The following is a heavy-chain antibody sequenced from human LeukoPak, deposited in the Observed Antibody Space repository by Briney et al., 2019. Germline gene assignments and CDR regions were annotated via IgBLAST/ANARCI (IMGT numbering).Heavy chain of an antibody. Sequence: SETLSLTCAVYGGSFSGYYWSWIRQPPGKGLEWIGEINHSGSTNYNPSLKSRVTISVDTSKNQFSLKLSSGTAADTAVYYCATSSGWYGYYFDYWGQGTLVTASS. V-gene: IGHV4-34*01. J-gene: IGHJ4*02. CDR3: ATSSGWYGYYFDY. CDR2: INHSGST. D-gene: IGHD6-19*01. CDR1: GGSFSGYY.